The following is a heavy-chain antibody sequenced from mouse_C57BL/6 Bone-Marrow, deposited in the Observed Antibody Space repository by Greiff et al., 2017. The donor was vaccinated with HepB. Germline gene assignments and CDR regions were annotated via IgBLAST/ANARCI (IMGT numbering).Heavy chain of an antibody. J-gene: IGHJ4*01. V-gene: IGHV1-26*01. Sequence: EVQLQQSGPELVKPGASVKISCKASGYTFTDYYMNWVKQSHGKSLEWIGDINPNNGGTSYNQKFKGKATLTVDKSSSTAYMELRSLTSEDSAVYYCARKPCYYAMDYWGQGTSVTVSS. CDR1: GYTFTDYY. CDR2: INPNNGGT. CDR3: ARKPCYYAMDY.